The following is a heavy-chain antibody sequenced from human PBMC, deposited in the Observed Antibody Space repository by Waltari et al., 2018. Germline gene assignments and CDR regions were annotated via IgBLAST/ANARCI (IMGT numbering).Heavy chain of an antibody. V-gene: IGHV3-7*01. CDR1: GLRFSDYW. Sequence: EVQLVESGGGLVQPGGSLRLSCEVSGLRFSDYWMAWVRQAAGKGLEWVANIKQEGSGQFYVDSVKGRFTISRDNAKNSLYLQMNSLRAEDTAVYYCRCTRKSLGVDYWGQGTLVTVSS. CDR3: RCTRKSLGVDY. CDR2: IKQEGSGQ. J-gene: IGHJ4*02. D-gene: IGHD2-8*01.